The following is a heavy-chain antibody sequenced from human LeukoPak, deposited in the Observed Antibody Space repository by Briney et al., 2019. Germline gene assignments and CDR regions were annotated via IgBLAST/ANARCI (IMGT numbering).Heavy chain of an antibody. Sequence: SETLSLTCDVYGGSFSDYFWSWIRQPPGQGLEWIGEISHSGSTTYNPSLRSRVTISGDTSKKQFSLKLSSVTAADTAVYYCVTYYYGSSAPKRNYWGQGIPVTASS. CDR3: VTYYYGSSAPKRNY. CDR1: GGSFSDYF. CDR2: ISHSGST. J-gene: IGHJ4*02. D-gene: IGHD3-22*01. V-gene: IGHV4-34*01.